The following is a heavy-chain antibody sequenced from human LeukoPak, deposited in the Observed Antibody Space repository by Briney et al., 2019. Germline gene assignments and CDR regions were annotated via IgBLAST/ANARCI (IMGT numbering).Heavy chain of an antibody. CDR2: IYSGGST. J-gene: IGHJ4*02. V-gene: IGHV3-66*01. Sequence: PGGSLRLSCAASGFTVSSNYMSWVRQAPGKGLEWVSVIYSGGSTYYADSVKGRFTISRDNSKNTLYLQMNSLRAEDTAVYYCAREIELYYYDSSGYYFDYWGQGTLVTVSS. D-gene: IGHD3-22*01. CDR1: GFTVSSNY. CDR3: AREIELYYYDSSGYYFDY.